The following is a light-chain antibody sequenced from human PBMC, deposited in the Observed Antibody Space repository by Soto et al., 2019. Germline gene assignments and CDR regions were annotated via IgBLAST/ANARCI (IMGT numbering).Light chain of an antibody. CDR3: QQYNNWPTWT. Sequence: EMLMTQSPATLSVSPGERATLSCRASQSVSNNLAWYQQRPGQAPTLLIYRASERATGVPDRFSGSGSGTEFSLTISSLQSEDFVVYYCQQYNNWPTWTFGQGTKVDI. V-gene: IGKV3-15*01. J-gene: IGKJ1*01. CDR1: QSVSNN. CDR2: RAS.